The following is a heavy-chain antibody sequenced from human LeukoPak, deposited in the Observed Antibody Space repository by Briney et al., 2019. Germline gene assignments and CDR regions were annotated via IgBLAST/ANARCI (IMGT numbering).Heavy chain of an antibody. Sequence: SETLSLTCTVSGVSISSSSYYWGWIRQPPGKGLEWIGSIYYSGSTYYNPSLKSRVTISVDTSKNQFSLKLSSVTAADTAVYYCARTELSGYSYGFGYWGQGTLVTVSS. CDR1: GVSISSSSYY. D-gene: IGHD5-18*01. CDR3: ARTELSGYSYGFGY. V-gene: IGHV4-39*01. J-gene: IGHJ4*02. CDR2: IYYSGST.